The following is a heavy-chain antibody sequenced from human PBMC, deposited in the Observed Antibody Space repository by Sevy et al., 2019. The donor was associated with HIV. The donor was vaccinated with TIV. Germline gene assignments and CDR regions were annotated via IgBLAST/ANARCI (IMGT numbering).Heavy chain of an antibody. J-gene: IGHJ6*02. CDR2: INQDGSVK. D-gene: IGHD4-17*01. CDR1: GFSFRSYW. CDR3: ARTGAYADTYYHHYAMDV. Sequence: GGSLRLSCAASGFSFRSYWMSWVRQAPGKGLEWVANINQDGSVKYYLDSVMGRFTISRDSARNSVYLQINSLRADDTVRYYCARTGAYADTYYHHYAMDVWGQGTSVTVSS. V-gene: IGHV3-7*03.